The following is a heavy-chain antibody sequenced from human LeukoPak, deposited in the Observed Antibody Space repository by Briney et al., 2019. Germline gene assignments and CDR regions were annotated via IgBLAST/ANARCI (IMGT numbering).Heavy chain of an antibody. Sequence: SETLSLTCTVSGGSISSYYWSWIRQPPGKGLEWIGCIYSSGSTTYNPSLKSRVTISVDTSKNQFSLKLSSVAAEDTAVYYCARHHDGYHFDYWGQGTLVTVSS. CDR2: IYSSGST. D-gene: IGHD5-24*01. CDR3: ARHHDGYHFDY. V-gene: IGHV4-59*08. CDR1: GGSISSYY. J-gene: IGHJ4*02.